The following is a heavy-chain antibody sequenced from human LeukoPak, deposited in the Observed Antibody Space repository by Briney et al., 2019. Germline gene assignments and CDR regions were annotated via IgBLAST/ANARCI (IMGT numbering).Heavy chain of an antibody. CDR3: AKDLGGAGGYYFDY. CDR1: GFTFSSYW. CDR2: IKSDGSTT. J-gene: IGHJ4*02. V-gene: IGHV3-74*01. D-gene: IGHD3-16*01. Sequence: QPGGSLRLSCAASGFTFSSYWMHWVRQAPGKGLVWVSRIKSDGSTTTYADSVKGRFTISRDNSKNTLYLQMNSLRAEDTAVYYCAKDLGGAGGYYFDYWGQGTLVTVSS.